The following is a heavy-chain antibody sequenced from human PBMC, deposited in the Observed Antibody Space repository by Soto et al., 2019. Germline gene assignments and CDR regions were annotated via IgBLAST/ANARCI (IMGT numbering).Heavy chain of an antibody. V-gene: IGHV1-3*05. J-gene: IGHJ4*02. Sequence: QVQLVQSGAEEKKPGASVKVSCKASGYTFTSYAMHWVRQAPGQRLDWMGWINAGNGNTKYSQKFQGRVPITRDTSAITAYMELSTLRSEDTAVYYCARGITLPTPLDYWGQGTLVTVSS. CDR2: INAGNGNT. CDR1: GYTFTSYA. CDR3: ARGITLPTPLDY. D-gene: IGHD1-20*01.